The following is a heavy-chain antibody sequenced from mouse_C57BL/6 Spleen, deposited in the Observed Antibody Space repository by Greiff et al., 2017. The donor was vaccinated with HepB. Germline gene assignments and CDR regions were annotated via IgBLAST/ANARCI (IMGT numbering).Heavy chain of an antibody. CDR2: IDPETGGT. Sequence: QVQLQQSGAELVRPGASVTLSCKASGYTFTDYEMHWVKQTPVHGLEWIGAIDPETGGTAYNQKFKGKAILTADKSSSTAYMALRSLTSEDSAVYYGTVTVEGYYYAMDYWGQGTSVTVSS. CDR3: TVTVEGYYYAMDY. V-gene: IGHV1-15*01. CDR1: GYTFTDYE. D-gene: IGHD2-1*01. J-gene: IGHJ4*01.